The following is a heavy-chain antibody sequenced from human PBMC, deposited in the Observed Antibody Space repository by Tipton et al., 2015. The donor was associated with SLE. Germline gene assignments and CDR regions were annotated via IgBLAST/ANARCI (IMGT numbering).Heavy chain of an antibody. CDR2: IRSKAYGGTT. J-gene: IGHJ3*02. CDR1: GFTFSSYW. CDR3: TLAAAGPDAFDI. Sequence: SLRLSCAASGFTFSSYWMSWVRQAPGKGLEWVGFIRSKAYGGTTEYAASVKGRFTISRDDSKSIAYLQMNSLKTEDTAVYYCTLAAAGPDAFDIWGQGTMVTVSS. V-gene: IGHV3-49*04. D-gene: IGHD6-13*01.